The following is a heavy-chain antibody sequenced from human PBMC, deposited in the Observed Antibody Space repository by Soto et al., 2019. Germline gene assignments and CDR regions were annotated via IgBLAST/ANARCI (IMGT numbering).Heavy chain of an antibody. J-gene: IGHJ6*02. CDR2: INTGGVTI. V-gene: IGHV3-48*03. CDR3: TRDKGEKVAYGMDV. Sequence: EAQLVESGGGLVQPGGSLRLSCRASGFTLSSGEMNWVRQAPGKGLEWVSYINTGGVTIYADSVKGRFTISRDHAQNSLLLQMKSLRAEDTAVYYCTRDKGEKVAYGMDVWGQGTTVTVSS. D-gene: IGHD3-16*01. CDR1: GFTLSSGE.